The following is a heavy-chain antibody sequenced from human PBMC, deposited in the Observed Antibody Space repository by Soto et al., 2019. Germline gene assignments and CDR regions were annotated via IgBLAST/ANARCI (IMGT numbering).Heavy chain of an antibody. CDR1: GFTFSSYG. Sequence: QVQLVESGGGVVQPGRSLRLSCAASGFTFSSYGRHWVRQAPGKGLEWVAVIWYDGSNKYYADSVKGRFTISRDNSKNTLYLQMNSLRAEDTAVYYCARDRSSWYLWDLGYWGQGTLVTVSS. J-gene: IGHJ4*02. D-gene: IGHD6-13*01. CDR3: ARDRSSWYLWDLGY. CDR2: IWYDGSNK. V-gene: IGHV3-33*01.